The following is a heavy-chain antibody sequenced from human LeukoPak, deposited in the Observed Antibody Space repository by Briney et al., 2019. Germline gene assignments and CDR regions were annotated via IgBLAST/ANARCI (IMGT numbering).Heavy chain of an antibody. CDR2: IWYDGSNK. CDR1: GLTVSSNY. V-gene: IGHV3-33*08. J-gene: IGHJ4*02. CDR3: ARDLPMEY. Sequence: GGSLRLSCAASGLTVSSNYMSWVRQAPGKGLEWVAVIWYDGSNKYYADSVKGRFTISRDNSKNTLYLQMNSLRAEDTAVYYCARDLPMEYWGQGTLVTVSS. D-gene: IGHD3-3*01.